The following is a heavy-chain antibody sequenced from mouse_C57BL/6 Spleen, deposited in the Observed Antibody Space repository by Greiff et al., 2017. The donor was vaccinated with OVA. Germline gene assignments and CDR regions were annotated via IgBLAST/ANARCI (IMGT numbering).Heavy chain of an antibody. J-gene: IGHJ3*01. CDR3: ALEGGGGYYVGFAY. Sequence: EVQLQQSGAELVKPGASVKLSCTASGFNINDYYMHWVKQRTEQGLEWIGRIDPEDGETKYAPKFQGKATITADTSSNTAYLQLSSLTSEDTAVYYCALEGGGGYYVGFAYWGQGTLVTVSA. CDR1: GFNINDYY. V-gene: IGHV14-2*01. D-gene: IGHD2-3*01. CDR2: IDPEDGET.